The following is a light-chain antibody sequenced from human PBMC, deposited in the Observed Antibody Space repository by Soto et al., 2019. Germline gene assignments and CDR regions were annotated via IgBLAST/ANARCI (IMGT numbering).Light chain of an antibody. CDR1: QSVDKH. J-gene: IGKJ2*01. CDR2: GAS. CDR3: QQSHNWYT. V-gene: IGKV3-15*01. Sequence: EIVLTQSPATLSVSPGERATLSCRASQSVDKHSHWYQQKLGQAPRLLIYGASTRATGIPARFSGSGSGTEFTLTIDSLQSEDFAVYYCQQSHNWYTFGQGTEVEI.